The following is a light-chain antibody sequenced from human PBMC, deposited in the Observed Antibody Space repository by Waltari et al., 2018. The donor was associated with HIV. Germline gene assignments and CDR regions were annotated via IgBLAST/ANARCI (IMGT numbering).Light chain of an antibody. J-gene: IGLJ3*02. CDR3: ASDTANDTVM. CDR1: DSDFGFYNF. CDR2: KVD. V-gene: IGLV2-14*01. Sequence: SGLTQPASVSGFPGQSITISCTGADSDFGFYNFVSWYHQHPGKVPKVILSKVDSRASGVSDRFSGSKAGNTASLTISGLRTEDEGVYFCASDTANDTVMFAGGTTVTVL.